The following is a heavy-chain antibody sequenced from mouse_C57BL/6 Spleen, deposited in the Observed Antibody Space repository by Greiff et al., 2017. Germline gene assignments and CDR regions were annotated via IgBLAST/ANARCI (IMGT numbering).Heavy chain of an antibody. V-gene: IGHV1-74*01. J-gene: IGHJ4*01. CDR1: GYTFTSYW. CDR2: IHPSDSDT. D-gene: IGHD2-4*01. CDR3: AMSLFYDYDDYYAMDY. Sequence: VQLQQPGAELVKPGASVKVSCKASGYTFTSYWMHWVKQRPGQGLEWIGRIHPSDSDTNYNQKFKGKATLTVDKSSSTAYMQLSSLTSEDSAVYYCAMSLFYDYDDYYAMDYWGQGTSVTVSS.